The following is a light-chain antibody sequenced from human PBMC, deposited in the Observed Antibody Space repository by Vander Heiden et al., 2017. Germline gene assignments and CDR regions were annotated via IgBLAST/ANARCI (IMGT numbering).Light chain of an antibody. V-gene: IGKV4-1*01. CDR3: QQYYSTPRT. CDR1: QSVLYSSNNKNY. J-gene: IGKJ2*02. Sequence: IVMTQSTDSLTVSLGERATINCKSSQSVLYSSNNKNYLAWYQQKPVQPPKLLIYWASTRESGVPDRCSGSGSGTDFTLTISSLQAEDVAVYYCQQYYSTPRTFGQGTKLEIK. CDR2: WAS.